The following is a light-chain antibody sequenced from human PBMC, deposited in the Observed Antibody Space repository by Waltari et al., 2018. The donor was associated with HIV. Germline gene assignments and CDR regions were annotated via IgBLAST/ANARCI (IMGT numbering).Light chain of an antibody. CDR3: QQSYSTPLT. V-gene: IGKV1-39*01. J-gene: IGKJ4*01. CDR1: QSISSY. Sequence: DIQMTQSPSSLSASVGDRVTITCRTSQSISSYLNWYQQKPGKAPKLLIYAASSLQSGVPSRFSGSGSGTDFTLTISNLQPEDCATFYCQQSYSTPLTFGGGTKVEIK. CDR2: AAS.